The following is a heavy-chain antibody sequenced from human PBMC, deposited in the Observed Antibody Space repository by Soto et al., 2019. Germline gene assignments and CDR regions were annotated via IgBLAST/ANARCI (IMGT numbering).Heavy chain of an antibody. D-gene: IGHD6-6*01. Sequence: QVQLQESGPGLVKASQTLSLICSVSGESISSGGYYWSWIRHHPGKGLEGIGYIYDSESAYYNPALKTRVTISLDTSKNHFAMKLSSVTAADTSVYYCAIASSSSSAADYWGQGTLITVSS. V-gene: IGHV4-31*03. J-gene: IGHJ4*02. CDR1: GESISSGGYY. CDR2: IYDSESA. CDR3: AIASSSSSAADY.